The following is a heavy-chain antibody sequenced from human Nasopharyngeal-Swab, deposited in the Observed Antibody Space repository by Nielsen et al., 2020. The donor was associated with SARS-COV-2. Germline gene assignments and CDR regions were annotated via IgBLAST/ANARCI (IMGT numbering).Heavy chain of an antibody. D-gene: IGHD6-13*01. J-gene: IGHJ6*03. Sequence: SVKVSCKASGGTFSSYAISWVRQAPGQGLEWMGGIIPFFGTANYAQKFQGRVTITADESTTTAYMELSSLRSEDTAVYYCARSAAAYHYYYMDVWGKGTTVTVSS. CDR3: ARSAAAYHYYYMDV. CDR2: IIPFFGTA. V-gene: IGHV1-69*13. CDR1: GGTFSSYA.